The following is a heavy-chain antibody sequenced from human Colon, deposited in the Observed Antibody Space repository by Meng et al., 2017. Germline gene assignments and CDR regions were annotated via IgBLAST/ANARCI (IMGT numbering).Heavy chain of an antibody. D-gene: IGHD5-18*01. CDR2: INHSGNT. Sequence: SETLSLTYAVYGGSFSGYYWSWIRQPPGKGLEWIGEINHSGNTNYNPSLKSRVTISVDTSKNQFSLKLSSVTAADTAVYYCASSGDTTMASGYFQHWGQGTLVTVSS. V-gene: IGHV4-34*01. CDR1: GGSFSGYY. J-gene: IGHJ1*01. CDR3: ASSGDTTMASGYFQH.